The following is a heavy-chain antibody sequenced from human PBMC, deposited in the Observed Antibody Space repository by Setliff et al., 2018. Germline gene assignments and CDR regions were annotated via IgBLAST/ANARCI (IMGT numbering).Heavy chain of an antibody. CDR2: ISGYGSRT. CDR1: GFTFSSDA. D-gene: IGHD6-19*01. J-gene: IGHJ3*02. V-gene: IGHV3-23*01. Sequence: GGSLRLSCAASGFTFSSDAMTWVRQAPGKGLEWVSGISGYGSRTYYADSVKGRSTISRDNSQNTMYLQMNSLRAEDTAVYYCIRDTSGRDAFDIWGQGTMVTVSS. CDR3: IRDTSGRDAFDI.